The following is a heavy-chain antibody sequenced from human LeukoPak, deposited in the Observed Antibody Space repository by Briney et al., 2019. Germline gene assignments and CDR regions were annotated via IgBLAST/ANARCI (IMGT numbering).Heavy chain of an antibody. CDR1: GGSISSHY. CDR2: IYYSGTT. Sequence: SETLSLTCTVSGGSISSHYWSWIRQPPGKGLEWIGYIYYSGTTNYNPSLKSRVTISVDTSKNQFSLKLSSVTAADTAVYYCARGRGFGYYDSSGYGNPFNYWGQGTLVTVSS. D-gene: IGHD3-22*01. CDR3: ARGRGFGYYDSSGYGNPFNY. V-gene: IGHV4-59*11. J-gene: IGHJ4*02.